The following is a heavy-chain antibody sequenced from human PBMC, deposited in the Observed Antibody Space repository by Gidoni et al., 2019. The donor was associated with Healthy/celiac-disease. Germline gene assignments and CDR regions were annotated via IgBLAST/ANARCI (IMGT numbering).Heavy chain of an antibody. CDR3: AREYTIFGVAMDL. D-gene: IGHD3-3*01. CDR1: GCTFSSYW. CDR2: IKQDGSEK. V-gene: IGHV3-7*03. Sequence: EVQLVASGGGLVQPGGSLRLSCPASGCTFSSYWMSWVRQAPGKGLEWVANIKQDGSEKYYVDSVKGRFTISRDNAKNSLYLQMNSLRAEDTAVYYCAREYTIFGVAMDLWGQGTLVTVSS. J-gene: IGHJ5*02.